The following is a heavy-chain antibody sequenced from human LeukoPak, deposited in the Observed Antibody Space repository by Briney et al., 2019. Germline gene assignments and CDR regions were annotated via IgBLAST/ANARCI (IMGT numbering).Heavy chain of an antibody. CDR2: IGISSGNT. CDR3: ARDTKYAFDN. Sequence: QPGGSLRLSCAASGFTFSSYSMNWVRQAPGKGLEWTSYIGISSGNTKYADSVKGRFTISGDKAKNSVYLQMNSLRVEDTAVYYCARDTKYAFDNWGQGTLVTVSS. CDR1: GFTFSSYS. D-gene: IGHD2-2*01. J-gene: IGHJ4*02. V-gene: IGHV3-48*01.